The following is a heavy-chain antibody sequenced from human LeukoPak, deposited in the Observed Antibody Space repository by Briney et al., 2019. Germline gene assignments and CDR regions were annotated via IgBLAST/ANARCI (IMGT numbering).Heavy chain of an antibody. CDR1: GFTLSTYA. CDR3: ARDQAARPSSIHRYDGLDV. J-gene: IGHJ6*02. CDR2: MSSSGSKT. Sequence: GGSLRLSCAASGFTLSTYAMHWVRQAPGKGLEYASAMSSSGSKTYYATSVKARLTISRDISTNTLNLQMGRLRAEDTAVYYGARDQAARPSSIHRYDGLDVWGQGTTVTVSS. V-gene: IGHV3-64*01. D-gene: IGHD6-13*01.